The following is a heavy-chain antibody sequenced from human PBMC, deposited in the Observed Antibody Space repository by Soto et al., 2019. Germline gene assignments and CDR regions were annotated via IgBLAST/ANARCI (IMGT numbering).Heavy chain of an antibody. CDR1: GYTFTSYY. CDR2: INPSGGST. CDR3: ARDLDSGSYYGWFDP. D-gene: IGHD3-10*01. V-gene: IGHV1-46*01. J-gene: IGHJ5*02. Sequence: QVQLVQSGAEVKKPGASVKVSCKASGYTFTSYYMHWVRQAPGQGLEWMGIINPSGGSTSYAQKYQGRVTMTRDTSTSTVYMELSSLRSEDTAVYYCARDLDSGSYYGWFDPWGQGTLVTVSS.